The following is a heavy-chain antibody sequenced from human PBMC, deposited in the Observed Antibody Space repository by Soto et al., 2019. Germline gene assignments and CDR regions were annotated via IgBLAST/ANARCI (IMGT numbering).Heavy chain of an antibody. D-gene: IGHD6-13*01. V-gene: IGHV4-59*01. CDR3: ARDDRASSSWYGGDYYFDY. Sequence: SETLSLTCTVSGGSISSYYWSWIRQPPGKGLEWIGYIYYSGSTNYNPSLKSRVTISVDTSKNQFSLKLSSVTAADTAVYYCARDDRASSSWYGGDYYFDYWGQGTLVTVSS. CDR2: IYYSGST. J-gene: IGHJ4*02. CDR1: GGSISSYY.